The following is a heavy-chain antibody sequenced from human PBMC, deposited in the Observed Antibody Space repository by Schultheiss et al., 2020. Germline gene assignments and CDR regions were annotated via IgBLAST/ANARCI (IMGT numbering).Heavy chain of an antibody. Sequence: SVKVSCKASGYSFTGFLIHWVRQAPGQGLEWMGGIIPIFGTANYAQKFQGRVTITADKSTSTAYMELSSLRSEDTAVYYCLLDGSGMFQHWGQGTLVTVSS. J-gene: IGHJ1*01. CDR1: GYSFTGFL. V-gene: IGHV1-69*06. D-gene: IGHD3-10*01. CDR3: LLDGSGMFQH. CDR2: IIPIFGTA.